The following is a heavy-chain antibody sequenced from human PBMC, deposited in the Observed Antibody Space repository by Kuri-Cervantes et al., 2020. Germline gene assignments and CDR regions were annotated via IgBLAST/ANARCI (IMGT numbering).Heavy chain of an antibody. CDR3: ARGYGDYVGWFDP. V-gene: IGHV3-21*01. D-gene: IGHD4-17*01. Sequence: GESLKISCAASGFTFSSYSMNWVRQAPGKGLEWVSSISSSSSYIYYADSVKGRFTISRDNSKNTLYLQMNSLRAEDTAVYYCARGYGDYVGWFDPWAREPWSPSPQ. J-gene: IGHJ5*02. CDR1: GFTFSSYS. CDR2: ISSSSSYI.